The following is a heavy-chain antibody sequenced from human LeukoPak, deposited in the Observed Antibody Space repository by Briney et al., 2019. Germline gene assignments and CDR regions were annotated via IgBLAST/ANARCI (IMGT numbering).Heavy chain of an antibody. CDR1: GFTFSSYG. V-gene: IGHV3-30*02. D-gene: IGHD4-17*01. CDR3: AKADYGDYGGYFDY. J-gene: IGHJ4*02. Sequence: GGSLRLSCAASGFTFSSYGMHWVRQAPGKGLEWLAFIRYDGSNKYYADSVKGRFTISRDNSKNTLYLQMNSLRAEDTAVYYCAKADYGDYGGYFDYWGQGTLVTVSS. CDR2: IRYDGSNK.